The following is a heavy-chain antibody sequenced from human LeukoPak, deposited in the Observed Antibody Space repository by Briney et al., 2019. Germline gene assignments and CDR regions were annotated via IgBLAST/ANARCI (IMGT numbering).Heavy chain of an antibody. CDR3: ARDSHGRDNWYFDL. J-gene: IGHJ2*01. CDR2: IYTSGST. D-gene: IGHD3-10*02. V-gene: IGHV4-4*07. Sequence: SETLSLTCTVSGGSFSSYYWSWIRQPAGKGLEWIGRIYTSGSTNYNSSLKSRVTISVDTSKNQFSLRLSSVTAADTAVYYCARDSHGRDNWYFDLWGRGTLVTVSS. CDR1: GGSFSSYY.